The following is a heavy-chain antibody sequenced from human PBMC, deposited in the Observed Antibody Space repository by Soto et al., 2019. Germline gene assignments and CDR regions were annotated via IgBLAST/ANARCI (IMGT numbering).Heavy chain of an antibody. Sequence: GASVKVSCKASGGTFSSYAISWVRQAPGQGLEWMGGIIPIFGTANYAQKFQGRVTITADKSTSTAYMELSSLRSEDTAVYYCARGPYYSSSWPFDYWGQGTLVTVSS. J-gene: IGHJ4*02. CDR1: GGTFSSYA. D-gene: IGHD6-13*01. CDR2: IIPIFGTA. V-gene: IGHV1-69*06. CDR3: ARGPYYSSSWPFDY.